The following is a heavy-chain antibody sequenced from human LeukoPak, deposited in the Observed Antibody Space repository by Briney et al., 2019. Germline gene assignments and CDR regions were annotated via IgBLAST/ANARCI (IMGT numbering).Heavy chain of an antibody. Sequence: PSETLSLTCAVSGDSISSGGYSWSWVRQPPGKGLEWIGSIYYSGNTYYNASLKSQVSISIDTSKNQFSLRLTSVTAADTAVYYCARQTGSGLFILPGGQGTLVTVSS. V-gene: IGHV4-30-2*03. CDR1: GDSISSGGYS. CDR3: ARQTGSGLFILP. CDR2: IYYSGNT. D-gene: IGHD3/OR15-3a*01. J-gene: IGHJ4*02.